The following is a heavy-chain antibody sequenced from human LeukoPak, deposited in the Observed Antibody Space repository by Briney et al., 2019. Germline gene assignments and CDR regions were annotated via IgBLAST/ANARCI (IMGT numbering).Heavy chain of an antibody. V-gene: IGHV3-66*01. CDR1: GFTVSDNY. Sequence: QSGGFLRLSCAASGFTVSDNYMSWVCQAPGKGLEWVSIIYSGGTTYYADSVKGRFIISRDVSKNTFYLQMNSLRVEDTAVFYCARALPAASHTSFDYWGQGTLVTVSS. D-gene: IGHD2-2*01. CDR3: ARALPAASHTSFDY. J-gene: IGHJ4*02. CDR2: IYSGGTT.